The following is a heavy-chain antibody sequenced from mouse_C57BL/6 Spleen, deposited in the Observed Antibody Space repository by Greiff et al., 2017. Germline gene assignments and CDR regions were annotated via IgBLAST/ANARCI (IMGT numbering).Heavy chain of an antibody. V-gene: IGHV14-4*01. Sequence: VQLQQSGAELVRPGASVKLSRTASGFNIKDDYMHWVKQRPEQGLEWIGWIDPENGDTEYASKFQGKATITADTSSNTAYLQLSSLTSEDTAVYYCTGVTSDYWGQGTTLTVSS. CDR1: GFNIKDDY. D-gene: IGHD2-2*01. CDR2: IDPENGDT. J-gene: IGHJ2*01. CDR3: TGVTSDY.